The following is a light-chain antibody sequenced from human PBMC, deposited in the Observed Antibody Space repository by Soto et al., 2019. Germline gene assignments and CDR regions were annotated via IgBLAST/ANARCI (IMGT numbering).Light chain of an antibody. CDR2: RDD. CDR1: SSNIGSNY. J-gene: IGLJ2*01. CDR3: AAWDDSLRAPV. Sequence: QSVLTQPPSASATPGQRITISCFGSSSNIGSNYGYWYQQLPGTAPKLLISRDDERPSGVPDRFSGSKSGTSASLAISGVLSEDEADYFCAAWDDSLRAPVFGGGTQLTVL. V-gene: IGLV1-47*01.